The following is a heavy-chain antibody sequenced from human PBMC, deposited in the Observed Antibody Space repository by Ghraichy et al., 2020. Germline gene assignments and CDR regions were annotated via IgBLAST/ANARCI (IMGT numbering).Heavy chain of an antibody. CDR1: GDSITTHY. J-gene: IGHJ3*02. Sequence: ETLSLTCTVSGDSITTHYWNWIRQSPGKGLQWIGFVYYTGHTLYNPSLKSRVAMSVDTSKKQVSLKLTSVTAADSAVYYCAKWGAASAVPMNAFDIWGPGTRVTVSS. CDR3: AKWGAASAVPMNAFDI. CDR2: VYYTGHT. D-gene: IGHD6-25*01. V-gene: IGHV4-59*11.